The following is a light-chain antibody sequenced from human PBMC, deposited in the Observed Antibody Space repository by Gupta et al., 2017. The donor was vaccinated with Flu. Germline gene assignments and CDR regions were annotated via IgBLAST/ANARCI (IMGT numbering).Light chain of an antibody. J-gene: IGLJ3*02. Sequence: QSVLTQSPSGSRALGPSVTISCSGSRSNIGRNTVNWYQQFPGTAPKLLIYSDNQRPSGVPDRFSGSKSGTSASLAISGLQSEDEADYYCAAWDDSLSGWVFGGGTKLTVL. CDR3: AAWDDSLSGWV. V-gene: IGLV1-44*01. CDR1: RSNIGRNT. CDR2: SDN.